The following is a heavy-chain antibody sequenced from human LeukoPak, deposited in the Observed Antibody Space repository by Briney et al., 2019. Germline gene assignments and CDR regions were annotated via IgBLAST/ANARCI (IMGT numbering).Heavy chain of an antibody. CDR2: IYYSGST. V-gene: IGHV4-59*08. D-gene: IGHD1-14*01. CDR1: GGSISSYY. J-gene: IGHJ4*02. Sequence: SETLSLTCTVSGGSISSYYWSWIRQPPGKGLEWIGYIYYSGSTNYDPSLKSRVTISVDTSKNQFSLKLSSVTAADTAVYYCARVLPITPYFDYWGQGTLVTVSS. CDR3: ARVLPITPYFDY.